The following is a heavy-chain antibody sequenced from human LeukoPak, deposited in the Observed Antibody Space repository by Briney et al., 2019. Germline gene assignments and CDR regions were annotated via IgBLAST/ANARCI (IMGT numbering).Heavy chain of an antibody. CDR2: IIPIFGTA. Sequence: ASVKVSCKASGGTFSSYAISWVRQAPGQGLGWKGGIIPIFGTANYAQKFQGRVTITADESTSTGYTELRSLRSEDTAVYYCATTYYYDSSGYYSTYGAFDIWGQGTMVTVSS. J-gene: IGHJ3*02. V-gene: IGHV1-69*13. D-gene: IGHD3-22*01. CDR1: GGTFSSYA. CDR3: ATTYYYDSSGYYSTYGAFDI.